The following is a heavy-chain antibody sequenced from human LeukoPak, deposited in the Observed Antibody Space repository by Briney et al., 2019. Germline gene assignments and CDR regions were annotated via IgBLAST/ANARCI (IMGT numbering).Heavy chain of an antibody. CDR3: ARVMSSGWYFPPNAFDI. J-gene: IGHJ3*02. CDR2: IYSGGST. V-gene: IGHV3-53*01. Sequence: GGSLRLSCAASGFTVSSNYMSWVRQAPGKGLEWVSVIYSGGSTYYADSVKGRFTISRDNSKNTLYLQTNSLRAEDTAVYYCARVMSSGWYFPPNAFDIWGQGTMVTVSS. CDR1: GFTVSSNY. D-gene: IGHD6-19*01.